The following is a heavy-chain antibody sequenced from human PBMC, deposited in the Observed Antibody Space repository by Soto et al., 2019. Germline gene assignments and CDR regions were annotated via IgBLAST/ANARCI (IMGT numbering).Heavy chain of an antibody. J-gene: IGHJ4*02. CDR1: GFTFTSYA. CDR2: ISGSGSNT. CDR3: ARDRATFDY. D-gene: IGHD1-26*01. Sequence: LRLSCAASGFTFTSYAMSWVRLTPGKGLEWVSAISGSGSNTFYADSVRGRFTISRDNSKNTVFLQMNNLRAEDTAVYFCARDRATFDYWGQGXRVTVYS. V-gene: IGHV3-23*01.